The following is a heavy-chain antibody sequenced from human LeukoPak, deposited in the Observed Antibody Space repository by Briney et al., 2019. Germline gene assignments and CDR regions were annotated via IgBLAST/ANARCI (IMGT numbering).Heavy chain of an antibody. V-gene: IGHV3-23*01. CDR3: TTAEGFDWFPSTHQYYFDY. CDR1: GFTFSSYA. D-gene: IGHD3-9*01. CDR2: ISGSGGST. J-gene: IGHJ4*02. Sequence: GGSLRLSCAASGFTFSSYAMSWVRQAPGKGLEWVSAISGSGGSTYYADSVKGRFTISRDNSKNTLYLQMNSLKTEDTAVYYCTTAEGFDWFPSTHQYYFDYWGQGTLVTVSS.